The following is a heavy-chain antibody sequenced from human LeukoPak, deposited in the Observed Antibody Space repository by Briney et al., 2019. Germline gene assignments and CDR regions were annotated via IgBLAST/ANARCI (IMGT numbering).Heavy chain of an antibody. V-gene: IGHV4-34*01. Sequence: SETLSLTCAVYGGSFSGYYWSWIRQPPGKGLEWIGGINHSGSTNYNPSLKSRVTISVDTSKNQFSLKLSSVTAADTAVYYCARGVGYCSGGSCYSYWFDPWGQGTLVTVSS. J-gene: IGHJ5*02. CDR1: GGSFSGYY. CDR2: INHSGST. D-gene: IGHD2-15*01. CDR3: ARGVGYCSGGSCYSYWFDP.